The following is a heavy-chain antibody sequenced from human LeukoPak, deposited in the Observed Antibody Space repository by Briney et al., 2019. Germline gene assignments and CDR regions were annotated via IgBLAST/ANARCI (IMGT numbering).Heavy chain of an antibody. V-gene: IGHV3-30*09. Sequence: GGSLRLSCAASGFIFSTYTMHWVRQAPGKGPEWVAVISSDGSNKYYADSVKGRFAISRDNSKNTLSLQMDSLRTEDTAVYYCDSGTYSRFDYWGQGTLVTVFS. CDR3: DSGTYSRFDY. CDR2: ISSDGSNK. J-gene: IGHJ4*02. D-gene: IGHD1-26*01. CDR1: GFIFSTYT.